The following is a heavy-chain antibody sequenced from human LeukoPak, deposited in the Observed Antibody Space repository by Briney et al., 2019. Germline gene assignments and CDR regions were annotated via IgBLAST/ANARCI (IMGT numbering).Heavy chain of an antibody. V-gene: IGHV4-59*12. CDR2: IYYSGST. D-gene: IGHD3-22*01. Sequence: SETLSLTCTVSGDSISRYYWSWIRQPPGKGLEWIGYIYYSGSTNYIPSLKRRVTISVDTSKNQFSLKLSSVTAADTAVYYCACRSSGYLGSFYYFDYWGQGTLVTVSS. CDR3: ACRSSGYLGSFYYFDY. J-gene: IGHJ4*02. CDR1: GDSISRYY.